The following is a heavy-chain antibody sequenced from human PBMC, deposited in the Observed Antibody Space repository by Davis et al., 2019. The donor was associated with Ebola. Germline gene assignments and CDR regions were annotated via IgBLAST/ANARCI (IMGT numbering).Heavy chain of an antibody. CDR3: AKDPRWLQQPY. J-gene: IGHJ4*02. CDR2: ISYDGSNK. D-gene: IGHD5-24*01. Sequence: GESLKISCAASGFTFSSYGMHWVRQAPGKGLEWVAVISYDGSNKYYADPVKGRFTISRDNSKNTLYLQMNSLRAEDTAVYYCAKDPRWLQQPYWGQGTLVTVSS. CDR1: GFTFSSYG. V-gene: IGHV3-30*18.